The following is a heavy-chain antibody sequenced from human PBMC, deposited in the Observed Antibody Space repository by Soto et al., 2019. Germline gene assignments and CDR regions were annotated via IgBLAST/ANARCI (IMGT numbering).Heavy chain of an antibody. CDR1: GFSLSTSGMC. D-gene: IGHD2-21*01. Sequence: SGPTLVNPTQTLTLTCTFSGFSLSTSGMCVSWIRQPPGKALEWLARIDWDDDKYYSTSLKTRLTISKDASKNQVVLTMTNMDPVDTATYYCARDSVALYYYYYGMDVWGQGTTVTVSS. CDR2: IDWDDDK. V-gene: IGHV2-70*11. CDR3: ARDSVALYYYYYGMDV. J-gene: IGHJ6*02.